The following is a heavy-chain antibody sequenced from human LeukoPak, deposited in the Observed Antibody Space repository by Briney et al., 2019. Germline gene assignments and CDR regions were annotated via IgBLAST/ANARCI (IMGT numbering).Heavy chain of an antibody. Sequence: KPSETLSLTCTVSGGSISSYYWSWIRQPPGKGLEWIGYIYYSGSTNYNPSLKSRVTISVDASKNQFSLKLSSVTAADTAVYYCVRVRKLRYFDWLSPRPRDAFDIWGQGTMVTVSS. J-gene: IGHJ3*02. D-gene: IGHD3-9*01. CDR3: VRVRKLRYFDWLSPRPRDAFDI. CDR2: IYYSGST. V-gene: IGHV4-59*01. CDR1: GGSISSYY.